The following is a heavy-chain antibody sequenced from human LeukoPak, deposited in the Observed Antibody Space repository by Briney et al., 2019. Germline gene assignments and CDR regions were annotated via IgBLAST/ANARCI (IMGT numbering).Heavy chain of an antibody. J-gene: IGHJ4*02. CDR3: ARAGAWGDTAMVTWY. Sequence: PGGSLRLSCAASGFTFSSYGMSWVRQAPGKGLEWVSAISGSGGSTYYADSVKGRFTISRDNAKNSLYLQMNSLRAEDTAVYYCARAGAWGDTAMVTWYWGQGTLVTVSS. CDR1: GFTFSSYG. CDR2: ISGSGGST. D-gene: IGHD5-18*01. V-gene: IGHV3-23*01.